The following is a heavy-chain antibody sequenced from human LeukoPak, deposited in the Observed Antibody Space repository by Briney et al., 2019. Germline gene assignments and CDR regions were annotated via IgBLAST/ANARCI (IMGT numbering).Heavy chain of an antibody. V-gene: IGHV4-31*03. CDR3: ARAFRSNPYNWFDP. J-gene: IGHJ5*02. CDR2: IYDSGRI. CDR1: GGSISSGGYF. Sequence: SETLSLTCTVSGGSISSGGYFWSWIRQHPGKGLEWIAYIYDSGRINYNPSLESRVTISLDTSKNQFSLKRSSVTAADTAVYYCARAFRSNPYNWFDPWGQGTLVTVSS.